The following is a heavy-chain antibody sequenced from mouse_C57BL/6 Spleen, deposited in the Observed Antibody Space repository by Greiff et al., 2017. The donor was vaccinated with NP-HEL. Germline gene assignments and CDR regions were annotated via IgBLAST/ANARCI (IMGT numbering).Heavy chain of an antibody. CDR3: ARSDGSAFAY. D-gene: IGHD2-3*01. Sequence: EVQLQQSGPELVKPGASVKLSCKASGYTFTDYYMNWVNQSPGKSLEWIGDINPNNGGTSYTQKFKGKATLTVDKSSSTAYMEVGSLTSEDSAVYDCARSDGSAFAYWGQGTLVTVAA. J-gene: IGHJ3*01. CDR1: GYTFTDYY. CDR2: INPNNGGT. V-gene: IGHV1-26*01.